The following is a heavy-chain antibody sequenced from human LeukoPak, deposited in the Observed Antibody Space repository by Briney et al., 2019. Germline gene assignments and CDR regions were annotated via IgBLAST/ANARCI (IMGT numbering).Heavy chain of an antibody. V-gene: IGHV3-66*02. CDR3: ARDPHYYDSSGYLVRGAFDI. CDR2: IHSGGST. CDR1: GFTVSSNY. D-gene: IGHD3-22*01. J-gene: IGHJ3*02. Sequence: PGGSLRLSCAASGFTVSSNYMSWVRQAPGKGLEWVSVIHSGGSTYYADSVKGRFTISRDNSKNTLYLQMNSLRAEDTAVYYCARDPHYYDSSGYLVRGAFDIWGQGTMVTVSS.